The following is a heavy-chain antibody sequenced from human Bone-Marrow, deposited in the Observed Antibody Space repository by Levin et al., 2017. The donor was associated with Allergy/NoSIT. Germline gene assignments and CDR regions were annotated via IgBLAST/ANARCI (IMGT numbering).Heavy chain of an antibody. D-gene: IGHD6-19*01. CDR3: AKTAVHEEQWLVPRYNWFDP. J-gene: IGHJ5*02. V-gene: IGHV3-23*01. CDR2: ISGSGGST. CDR1: GFTFSSYA. Sequence: GESLKISCAASGFTFSSYAMSWVRQAPGKGLEWVSAISGSGGSTYYADSVKGRFTISRDNSKNTLYLQMNSLRAEDTAVYYCAKTAVHEEQWLVPRYNWFDPWGQGTLVTVSS.